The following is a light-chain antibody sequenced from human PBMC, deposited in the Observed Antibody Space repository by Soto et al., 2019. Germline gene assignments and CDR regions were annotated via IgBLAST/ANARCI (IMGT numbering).Light chain of an antibody. CDR1: NSYDGGYDH. J-gene: IGLJ1*01. CDR3: SSYSISTAYL. Sequence: QTALSQPASATMSPGQSITISCTGTNSYDGGYDHVSWYQLHPGKAPKLIVFEVSNRPSGVSYRFSGSKSGNTASLTISGLQAEDEADYFCSSYSISTAYLFGTGTNVTVL. CDR2: EVS. V-gene: IGLV2-14*01.